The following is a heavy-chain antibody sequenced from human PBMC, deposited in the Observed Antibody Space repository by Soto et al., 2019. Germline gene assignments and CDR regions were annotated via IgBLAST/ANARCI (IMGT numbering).Heavy chain of an antibody. CDR2: ISGSGGST. V-gene: IGHV3-23*01. CDR1: GFTFSSYA. J-gene: IGHJ6*02. D-gene: IGHD3-10*01. CDR3: AKGKRVARFGGYYYGMDV. Sequence: PGGSLRLSCAASGFTFSSYAMSWVRQAPGKGLEWVSAISGSGGSTYYADSVKGRFTISRDNSKNTLYLQMNSLRAEDTAVYYCAKGKRVARFGGYYYGMDVWGQGTTVTVSS.